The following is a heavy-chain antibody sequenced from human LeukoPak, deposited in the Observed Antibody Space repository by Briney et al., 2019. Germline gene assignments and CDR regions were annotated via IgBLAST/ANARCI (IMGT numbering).Heavy chain of an antibody. V-gene: IGHV3-49*03. CDR3: TRDPSHYYDSSGYYYN. Sequence: PGGSLRLSCSAFGLTFGDYGMSWSRQAPGKGLEWVGFIRSKAYGVTAEYAASVKGRFTISRDDSKSIAYLQMNSLKSEDTAVYYCTRDPSHYYDSSGYYYNWGQGTLVTVSS. D-gene: IGHD3-22*01. CDR1: GLTFGDYG. CDR2: IRSKAYGVTA. J-gene: IGHJ4*02.